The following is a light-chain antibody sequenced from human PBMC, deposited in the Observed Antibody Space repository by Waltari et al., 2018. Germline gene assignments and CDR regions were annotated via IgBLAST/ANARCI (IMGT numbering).Light chain of an antibody. V-gene: IGKV1-9*01. J-gene: IGKJ5*01. CDR2: AAF. Sequence: IQLTQSLSSLSASVGDRVTITCRASQGISSYLAWYQQKPGKAPNLLIYAAFTLQSGVPSRFSGSGSGTDFTLTISSLQPEDFATYYCQQFNTYPLTFGQGTRLEIK. CDR3: QQFNTYPLT. CDR1: QGISSY.